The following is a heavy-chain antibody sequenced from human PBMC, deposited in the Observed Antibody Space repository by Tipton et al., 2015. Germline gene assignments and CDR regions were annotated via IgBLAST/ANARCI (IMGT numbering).Heavy chain of an antibody. CDR3: ARTQGGVAVAGAGKYYFDY. CDR1: GDSISSNGFY. J-gene: IGHJ4*02. D-gene: IGHD6-19*01. CDR2: IYYSGNT. Sequence: TLSLTCTVSGDSISSNGFYWGWIRQPPGKGLEWIGSIYYSGNTYYNPSLKSRVTVSVDTSKNQFSLKLSSVTAADTAVYYCARTQGGVAVAGAGKYYFDYWGQGTLVTVSS. V-gene: IGHV4-39*01.